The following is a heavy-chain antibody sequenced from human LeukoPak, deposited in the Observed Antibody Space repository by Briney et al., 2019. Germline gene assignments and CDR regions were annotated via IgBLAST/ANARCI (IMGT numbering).Heavy chain of an antibody. CDR3: ARGSTTVTTSHFDY. V-gene: IGHV4-34*01. J-gene: IGHJ4*02. CDR2: INHSGST. CDR1: GGSFSGYY. Sequence: SETLSLTCAVCGGSFSGYYWSWIRQPPGKGLEWIGEINHSGSTNYNPSLKSRVTISVDTSKNQFSLKLSSVTAADTAVYYCARGSTTVTTSHFDYWGQGTLVTVSS. D-gene: IGHD4-17*01.